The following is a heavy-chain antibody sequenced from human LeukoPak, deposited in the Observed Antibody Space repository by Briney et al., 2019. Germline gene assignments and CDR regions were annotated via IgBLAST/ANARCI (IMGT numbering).Heavy chain of an antibody. J-gene: IGHJ5*02. D-gene: IGHD3-16*01. CDR2: ISRTGSYV. V-gene: IGHV3-21*04. CDR1: GFTFSTYS. Sequence: PGGSLRLSCAASGFTFSTYSMNWVRQAPGKGLEWVSFISRTGSYVYYADSVKGRFTISRDNAKNSLYLQMNSLRAEDTALYYCAKVSGLGNWFDPWGQGTLVTVSS. CDR3: AKVSGLGNWFDP.